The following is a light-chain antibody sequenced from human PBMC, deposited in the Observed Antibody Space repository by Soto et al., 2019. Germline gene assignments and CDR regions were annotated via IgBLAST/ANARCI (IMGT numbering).Light chain of an antibody. J-gene: IGKJ2*01. CDR1: QSVSSN. CDR3: QQYNDWPYT. Sequence: EIVMTQSPATLSVSPGERATLSCRASQSVSSNLAWYQQKPGQAPRLLIYGASTRATDIPARFSGSGSGTEFTLNISSLQSEDFAVYYCQQYNDWPYTFGQGNKLEIK. V-gene: IGKV3-15*01. CDR2: GAS.